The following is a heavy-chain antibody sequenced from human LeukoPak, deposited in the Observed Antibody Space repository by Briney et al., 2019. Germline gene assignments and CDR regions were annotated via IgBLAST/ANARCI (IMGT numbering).Heavy chain of an antibody. V-gene: IGHV3-74*01. CDR1: GFTFSNYW. J-gene: IGHJ4*02. D-gene: IGHD6-6*01. Sequence: GGSLRLSCAASGFTFSNYWMHWVRQAPGEALMWVSRIKSDGSSTTYADSVKGRFTISRDSAKNSLYLQMNSLRAEDTAVYYCAREYSSSSGRSFDYWGQGTLVIVSS. CDR3: AREYSSSSGRSFDY. CDR2: IKSDGSST.